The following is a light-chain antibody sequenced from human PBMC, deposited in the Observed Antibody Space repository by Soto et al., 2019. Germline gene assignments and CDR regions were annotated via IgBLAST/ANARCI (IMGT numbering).Light chain of an antibody. J-gene: IGKJ5*01. CDR3: QQYDGLPT. V-gene: IGKV1-33*01. CDR2: DAS. CDR1: QNISNY. Sequence: DIQMTQSPSSLSASVGDRVTITCRATQNISNYLNWYQQKPGKAPQVLIYDASNLGTGVPSRFSGSGSGTDFTFSTSSLQPEDVATYYCQQYDGLPTFGQGTRLEIK.